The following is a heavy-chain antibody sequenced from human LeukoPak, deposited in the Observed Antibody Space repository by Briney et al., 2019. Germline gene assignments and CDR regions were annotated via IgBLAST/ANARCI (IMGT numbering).Heavy chain of an antibody. CDR3: AREVGHDFWSGYPRYYYGMDV. CDR2: IYYSGST. Sequence: SETLSLTCTVSGGSISSGGYYWSWIRQHPGKGLEWIGYIYYSGSTYYNPSLKSRVTISVDTSKNQFSLKLSSVTAADTAVYYCAREVGHDFWSGYPRYYYGMDVWGQGTTVTVSS. D-gene: IGHD3-3*01. V-gene: IGHV4-31*03. CDR1: GGSISSGGYY. J-gene: IGHJ6*02.